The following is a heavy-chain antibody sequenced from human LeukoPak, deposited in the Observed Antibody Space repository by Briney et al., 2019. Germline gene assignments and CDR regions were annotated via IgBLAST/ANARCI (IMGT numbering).Heavy chain of an antibody. D-gene: IGHD6-19*01. CDR1: GFTFSDYY. Sequence: GGSLRLSCAASGFTFSDYYMSWIRQAPGKGLEWVSYISSSGSTIYYADSVKGRFTISRDNAKNSLYLQMNSLRVKDTAFYYCAKDNRRHYTSGPNPDSLHWGQGALVTVSS. J-gene: IGHJ4*02. CDR3: AKDNRRHYTSGPNPDSLH. V-gene: IGHV3-11*01. CDR2: ISSSGSTI.